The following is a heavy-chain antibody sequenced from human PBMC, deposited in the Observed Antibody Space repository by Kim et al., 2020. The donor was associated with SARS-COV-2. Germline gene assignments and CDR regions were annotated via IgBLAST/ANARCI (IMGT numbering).Heavy chain of an antibody. CDR1: GYTFTSYG. Sequence: ASVKVSCKASGYTFTSYGISWVRQAPGQGLEWMGWNSAYNGNTNYAQKPQGRVTMTTATSTSTAYMELRSLRSDDTAVYYWARDLRSATSPNITIFGVDRFYGFDVWGQGTTVTVSS. D-gene: IGHD3-3*01. CDR2: NSAYNGNT. J-gene: IGHJ6*02. CDR3: ARDLRSATSPNITIFGVDRFYGFDV. V-gene: IGHV1-18*04.